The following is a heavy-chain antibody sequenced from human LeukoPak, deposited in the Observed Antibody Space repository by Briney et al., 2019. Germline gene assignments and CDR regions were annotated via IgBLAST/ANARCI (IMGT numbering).Heavy chain of an antibody. V-gene: IGHV3-48*04. J-gene: IGHJ3*02. CDR1: GFSFTSYS. CDR3: AKDRGKRDLDSLDI. Sequence: GSLGLSCTVSGFSFTSYSINWVRQAPGKGLEWVSYISGSGDIRYYADSLKGRFTISRDNAKNSLYLQMNSLRAEDTALYYCAKDRGKRDLDSLDIWGQGTMVTVSS. CDR2: ISGSGDIR. D-gene: IGHD5-24*01.